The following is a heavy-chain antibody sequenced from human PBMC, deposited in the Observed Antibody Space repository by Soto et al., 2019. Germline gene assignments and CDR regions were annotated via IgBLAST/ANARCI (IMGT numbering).Heavy chain of an antibody. Sequence: GASVKVSCKASGGTFISYAISWVRQAPGQGLEWMGGIIPIFGSTTYAQKFQGRVTMTRDTSTSTVYMELSSLRSEDTAVYYCARGDIVAIFGMDVWGQGTTVTVSS. V-gene: IGHV1-69*05. D-gene: IGHD5-12*01. CDR2: IIPIFGST. CDR3: ARGDIVAIFGMDV. J-gene: IGHJ6*02. CDR1: GGTFISYA.